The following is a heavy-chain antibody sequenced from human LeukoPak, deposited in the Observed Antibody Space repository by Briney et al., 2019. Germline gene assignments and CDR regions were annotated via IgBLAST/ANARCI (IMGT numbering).Heavy chain of an antibody. D-gene: IGHD5-12*01. CDR1: GFTFSSYW. V-gene: IGHV3-7*04. Sequence: PGGSLRLSCVASGFTFSSYWMSWVRQAPGKGLEWVANIKHDGSEKYYVDSVKGRFTISRDNAKNSLYLQMNGLRVEDTAVYYCARGYRGYVFYDYWGQGILVTVSS. CDR2: IKHDGSEK. J-gene: IGHJ4*02. CDR3: ARGYRGYVFYDY.